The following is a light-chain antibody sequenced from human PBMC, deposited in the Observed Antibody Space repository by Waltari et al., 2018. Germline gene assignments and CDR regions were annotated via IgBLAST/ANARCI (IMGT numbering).Light chain of an antibody. CDR1: SSDVGGYNY. Sequence: QSALTQPASVSGYPGQSITISCPGTSSDVGGYNYVSWYQQHPGKAPKLMIYDVSKRPSGVSNRFSGSKSGNTASLTISGLQAEDEADYYCSSYTSSSTLRVFGGGTKLTVL. CDR3: SSYTSSSTLRV. J-gene: IGLJ3*02. V-gene: IGLV2-14*01. CDR2: DVS.